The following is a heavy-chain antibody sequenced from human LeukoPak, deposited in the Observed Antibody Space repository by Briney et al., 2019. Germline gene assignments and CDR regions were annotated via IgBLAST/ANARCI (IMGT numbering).Heavy chain of an antibody. V-gene: IGHV4-34*01. Sequence: SETLSLTCAVYGGSFSGYYWSWIHQPPGKGLEWIGEINHSGSTNYNPSLKSRVTISVDTSKNQFSLKLSSVTAADTAVYYCARALAAAGTNYYYYMDVWGKGTTVTVSS. CDR3: ARALAAAGTNYYYYMDV. CDR1: GGSFSGYY. CDR2: INHSGST. J-gene: IGHJ6*03. D-gene: IGHD6-13*01.